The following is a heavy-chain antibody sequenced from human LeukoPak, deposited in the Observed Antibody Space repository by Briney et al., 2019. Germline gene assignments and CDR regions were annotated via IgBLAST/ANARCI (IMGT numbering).Heavy chain of an antibody. CDR3: AKASGWSNYFDY. V-gene: IGHV1-69*01. D-gene: IGHD6-19*01. Sequence: SVKVSCKASGGTFSSYAISWVRQAPGQRLEWMGGIIPIFGTANYAQKFQGRVTITADESTSTAYMELSSLRSEDTAVYYCAKASGWSNYFDYWGQGTLVTVSS. J-gene: IGHJ4*02. CDR2: IIPIFGTA. CDR1: GGTFSSYA.